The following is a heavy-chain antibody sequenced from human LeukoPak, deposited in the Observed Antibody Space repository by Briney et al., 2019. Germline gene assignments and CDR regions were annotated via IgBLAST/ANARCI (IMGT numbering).Heavy chain of an antibody. V-gene: IGHV3-21*01. CDR2: ISSSSSYI. CDR3: ARGEDIVVVPAAVEEGFDP. D-gene: IGHD2-2*01. CDR1: GCTFSSYS. J-gene: IGHJ5*02. Sequence: GGSLRLSCAASGCTFSSYSMNWVRQAPGKGLEWVSSISSSSSYIYYADSVKGRFTISRDNAKNSLYLQMNSLRAEDTAVYYCARGEDIVVVPAAVEEGFDPWGQGTLVTVSS.